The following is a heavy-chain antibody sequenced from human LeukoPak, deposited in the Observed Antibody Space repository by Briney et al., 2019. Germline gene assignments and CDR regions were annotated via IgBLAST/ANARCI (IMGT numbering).Heavy chain of an antibody. CDR3: ARHRGALFGPKDV. J-gene: IGHJ6*02. V-gene: IGHV4-39*01. D-gene: IGHD3-3*01. CDR2: VYYSGYT. Sequence: SETLSLTCTVSGGSISSRSYYWGWIRQPPGKGLEWIGSVYYSGYTYYNPSLKSRVTMSVDTSKNQFSLKLSSVTAADTALYYCARHRGALFGPKDVWGQGTTVTVSS. CDR1: GGSISSRSYY.